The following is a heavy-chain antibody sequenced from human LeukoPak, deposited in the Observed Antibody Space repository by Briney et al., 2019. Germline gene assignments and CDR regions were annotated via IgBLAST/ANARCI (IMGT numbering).Heavy chain of an antibody. Sequence: PGGSLRLSCAASGFTFSSYGMHWVRQAPGKGLEWVAVISYDGSNKYYADSVKGRFTISRDNSKNTLYLQMNSLRAEDTAVYYCASLVVPAAQVDYWGQGTLVTVSS. CDR2: ISYDGSNK. D-gene: IGHD2-2*01. CDR3: ASLVVPAAQVDY. CDR1: GFTFSSYG. J-gene: IGHJ4*02. V-gene: IGHV3-30*03.